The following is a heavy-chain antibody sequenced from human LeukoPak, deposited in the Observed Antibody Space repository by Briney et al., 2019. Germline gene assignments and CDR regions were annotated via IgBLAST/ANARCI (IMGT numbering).Heavy chain of an antibody. J-gene: IGHJ4*02. V-gene: IGHV4-34*01. D-gene: IGHD6-13*01. CDR1: GGSFSGYY. CDR3: ARALVSGIAAADFDY. CDR2: INHSGST. Sequence: SETLSLTCAVYGGSFSGYYWSWIRQPPGKGLEWIGEINHSGSTNYNPSLKSRVTISVDTSKNQFSLKLSPVTAADTAVYYCARALVSGIAAADFDYWGQGTLVTVSS.